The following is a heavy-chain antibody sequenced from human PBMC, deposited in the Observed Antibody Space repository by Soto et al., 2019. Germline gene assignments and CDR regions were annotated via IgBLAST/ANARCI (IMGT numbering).Heavy chain of an antibody. D-gene: IGHD1-26*01. CDR3: AKDVVVGATPGLGDYYYYYGMDV. J-gene: IGHJ6*02. V-gene: IGHV3-30*18. CDR2: ISYDGSNK. CDR1: GFPFSGYG. Sequence: VQLVESGGGLVQPGGSLRLSCAASGFPFSGYGMHWVRQAPGKGLEWVAVISYDGSNKYYADSVKGRFTISRDNSKNTLYLQMNSLRAEDTAVYYCAKDVVVGATPGLGDYYYYYGMDVWGQGTTVTVSS.